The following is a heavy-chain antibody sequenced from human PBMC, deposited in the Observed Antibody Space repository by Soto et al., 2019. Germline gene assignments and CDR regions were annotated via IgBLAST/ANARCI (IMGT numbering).Heavy chain of an antibody. J-gene: IGHJ6*02. CDR2: IDPSDSYT. CDR3: ARHPGPFYSNYPNFAYGMDV. Sequence: GESLKISCKGSGYSFTSYWISWVRQMPGKGLEWMGRIDPSDSYTNYSPSFQGHVTISADKSISTAYLQWSSLKASDTAMYYCARHPGPFYSNYPNFAYGMDVWGQGTTVTVSS. D-gene: IGHD4-4*01. V-gene: IGHV5-10-1*01. CDR1: GYSFTSYW.